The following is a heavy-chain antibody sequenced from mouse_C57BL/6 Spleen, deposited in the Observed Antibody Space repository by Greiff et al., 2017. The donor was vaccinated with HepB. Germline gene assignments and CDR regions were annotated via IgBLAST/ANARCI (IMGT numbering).Heavy chain of an antibody. CDR1: GYSITSGYY. CDR2: ISYDGSN. D-gene: IGHD4-1*01. Sequence: EVKLQESGPGLVKPSQSLSLTCSVTGYSITSGYYWNWIRQFPGNKLEWMGYISYDGSNNYNPSLKNRISITRDTSKNQFFLKLNSVTTEDTATYYCARRGTSYFDVWGTGTTVTVSS. J-gene: IGHJ1*03. V-gene: IGHV3-6*01. CDR3: ARRGTSYFDV.